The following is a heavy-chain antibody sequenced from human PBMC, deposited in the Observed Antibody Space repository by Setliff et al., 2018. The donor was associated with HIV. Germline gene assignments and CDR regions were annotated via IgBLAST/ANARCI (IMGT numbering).Heavy chain of an antibody. CDR2: INIYGVT. D-gene: IGHD3-3*01. CDR1: GGSFSGFS. V-gene: IGHV4-34*01. CDR3: SRGPTIRGSFTGVVYTAPLPSFDT. J-gene: IGHJ4*02. Sequence: SETLSLTCAVYGGSFSGFSWNWIRKPPGKGLEWIGDINIYGVTLYTSSLAGRVTISVDTSKNQFSLTLKSLTVADTALYFCSRGPTIRGSFTGVVYTAPLPSFDTWSQGSLVTVSS.